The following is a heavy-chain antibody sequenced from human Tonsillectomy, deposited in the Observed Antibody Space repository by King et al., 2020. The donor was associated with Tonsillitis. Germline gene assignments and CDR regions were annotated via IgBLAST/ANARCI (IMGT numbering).Heavy chain of an antibody. CDR1: GGSISSYY. CDR3: ARLVGYTYDWSGSDY. J-gene: IGHJ4*02. V-gene: IGHV4-59*08. Sequence: MQLQESGPGLVKPSETLSLTCTVSGGSISSYYWSWIRQPPGKGLEWIGYIYYSGSTNYNPSLNSRVTISVDTSKNQFSLKLRSVTAADTAVYYCARLVGYTYDWSGSDYWGQGTLVTVSS. D-gene: IGHD5-18*01. CDR2: IYYSGST.